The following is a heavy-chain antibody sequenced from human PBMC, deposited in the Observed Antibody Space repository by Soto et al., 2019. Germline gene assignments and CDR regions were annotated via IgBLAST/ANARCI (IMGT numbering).Heavy chain of an antibody. D-gene: IGHD2-2*01. CDR3: ARGGMAIIPTATAFDY. Sequence: NPSETLSLTCTASGGSISTYYWSWIRQPAGKGLEWIGRIYASGSTNYNPSLKSRVTMSVATSKNQFSLKLSSVTAADTAVYYCARGGMAIIPTATAFDYWGQGTLVTVSS. V-gene: IGHV4-4*07. CDR2: IYASGST. CDR1: GGSISTYY. J-gene: IGHJ4*02.